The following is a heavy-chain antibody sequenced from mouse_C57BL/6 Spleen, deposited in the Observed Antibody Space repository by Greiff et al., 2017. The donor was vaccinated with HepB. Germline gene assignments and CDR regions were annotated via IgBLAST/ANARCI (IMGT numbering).Heavy chain of an antibody. CDR3: ARRSVYDGSLDY. V-gene: IGHV1-64*01. D-gene: IGHD2-3*01. J-gene: IGHJ2*01. Sequence: VQLQQSGAELVKPGASVKLSCKASGYTFTSYWMHWVKQRPGQGLEWIGMIHPNSGSTNYNEKFKSKATLTVDKSSSTAYMQLSSLTSEDSAVYYCARRSVYDGSLDYWGQGTTLTVSS. CDR1: GYTFTSYW. CDR2: IHPNSGST.